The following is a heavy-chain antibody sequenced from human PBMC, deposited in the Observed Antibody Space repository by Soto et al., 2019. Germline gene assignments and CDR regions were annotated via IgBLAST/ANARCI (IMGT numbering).Heavy chain of an antibody. Sequence: GGSLRLSCAASGFTVSGNCMSWVRQAPGKGLEWVSVIYSGGSTYYADSVKGRFTISRDNSKNTLYLQMNSLRAEDTAVYYCARDRGYSYGYYYGMDVWGQGTTVTVSS. V-gene: IGHV3-53*01. D-gene: IGHD5-18*01. CDR3: ARDRGYSYGYYYGMDV. CDR2: IYSGGST. J-gene: IGHJ6*02. CDR1: GFTVSGNC.